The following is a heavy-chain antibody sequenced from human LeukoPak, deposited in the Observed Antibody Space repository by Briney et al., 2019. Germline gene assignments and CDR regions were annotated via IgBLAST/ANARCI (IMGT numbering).Heavy chain of an antibody. CDR2: ISGSGGGT. J-gene: IGHJ4*02. Sequence: GGSLRLSCVVSGITLSNYGMSWGRQAPGKGLEWVAGISGSGGGTNYADSVKGRFTISRDNLKNTLYLQMNGLRAEDTAVYFCAKRGVVIRVILVGFHKEAYYFDSWGQGALVTVSS. CDR3: AKRGVVIRVILVGFHKEAYYFDS. CDR1: GITLSNYG. D-gene: IGHD3-22*01. V-gene: IGHV3-23*01.